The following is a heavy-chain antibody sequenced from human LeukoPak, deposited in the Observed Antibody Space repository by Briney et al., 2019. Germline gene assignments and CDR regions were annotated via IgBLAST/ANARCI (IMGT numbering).Heavy chain of an antibody. CDR1: GFTFSSYG. CDR2: ISATGGTT. Sequence: GGSLRLSCAASGFTFSSYGMSWVRQAPGKGLEWVSAISATGGTTYYADSVKGRFTISRDNSKNSLYLQMNSLRAEDTAVYYCARLRAFDIWGQGTMVTVSS. CDR3: ARLRAFDI. J-gene: IGHJ3*02. D-gene: IGHD2-21*02. V-gene: IGHV3-23*01.